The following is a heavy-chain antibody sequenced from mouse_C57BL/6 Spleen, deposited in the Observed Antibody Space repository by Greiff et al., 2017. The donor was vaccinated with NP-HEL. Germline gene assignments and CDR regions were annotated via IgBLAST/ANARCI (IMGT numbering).Heavy chain of an antibody. CDR1: GYTFTDYE. J-gene: IGHJ2*01. CDR2: IDPETGGT. D-gene: IGHD1-2*01. V-gene: IGHV1-15*01. Sequence: VQLQESGAELVRPGASVTLSCKASGYTFTDYEMHWVKQTPVHGLEWIGAIDPETGGTAYNQKFKGKAILTADKSSSTAYMELRSLTSEDSAVYYCTRSVLRSFDYWGQGTTLTVSS. CDR3: TRSVLRSFDY.